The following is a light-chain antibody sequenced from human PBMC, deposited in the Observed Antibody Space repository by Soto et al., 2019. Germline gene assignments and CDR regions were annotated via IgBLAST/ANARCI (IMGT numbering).Light chain of an antibody. J-gene: IGKJ1*01. V-gene: IGKV1-39*01. Sequence: DIQMTQSPSSLSASVGDRATVTCRASQSIDTYLNWYQQRPGQAPKLLIYVASTLQSGAPSRFSGSGSGTHFNLTISSLQPEDFATYDCQQNQDIHPTCGQGTRVE. CDR1: QSIDTY. CDR3: QQNQDIHPT. CDR2: VAS.